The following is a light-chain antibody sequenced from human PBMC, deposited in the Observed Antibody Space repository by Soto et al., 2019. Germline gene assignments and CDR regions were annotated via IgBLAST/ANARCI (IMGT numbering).Light chain of an antibody. Sequence: QSALTQPASVSGSPGQSITISCTGTSRDVGGYNYVSWYQQHPGKAPKFMIYDVSNRPSGVSNRFSGSKSDNTASLTISGLQAEDEADYYCSSYTTSNTRQIVFGTGTKLTVL. CDR3: SSYTTSNTRQIV. J-gene: IGLJ1*01. V-gene: IGLV2-14*01. CDR2: DVS. CDR1: SRDVGGYNY.